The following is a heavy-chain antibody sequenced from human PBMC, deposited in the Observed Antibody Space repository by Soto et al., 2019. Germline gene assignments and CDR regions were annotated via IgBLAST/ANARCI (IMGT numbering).Heavy chain of an antibody. V-gene: IGHV1-69*13. D-gene: IGHD3-22*01. CDR1: GGTFSSYP. J-gene: IGHJ6*02. Sequence: ASVKVSCKASGGTFSSYPISWVRQAPGQGLEWMGGIIPIFGTANYAQKFQGRVTITADESTTTAYMELSSLRSEDTAVYYCARDLKRYYDSSGYGYYYHRMDVWGQGSTVTVSS. CDR2: IIPIFGTA. CDR3: ARDLKRYYDSSGYGYYYHRMDV.